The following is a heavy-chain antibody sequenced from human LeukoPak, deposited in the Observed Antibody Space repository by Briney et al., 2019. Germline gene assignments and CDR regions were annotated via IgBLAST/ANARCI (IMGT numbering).Heavy chain of an antibody. Sequence: GGSLRLSCAASGFTFSSYWMSWVRQAPGKGLEWVANIKQDGSEKYYVDSVKGRFTISRDNSKNTLYLQMNSLRAEDTAVYYCARGDRSRFGGPPMDVWGKGTTVTVSS. D-gene: IGHD3-10*01. CDR1: GFTFSSYW. V-gene: IGHV3-7*03. CDR3: ARGDRSRFGGPPMDV. J-gene: IGHJ6*04. CDR2: IKQDGSEK.